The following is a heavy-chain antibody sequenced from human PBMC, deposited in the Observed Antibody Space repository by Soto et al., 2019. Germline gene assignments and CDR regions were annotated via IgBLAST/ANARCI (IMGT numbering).Heavy chain of an antibody. CDR1: GFPFSSYV. V-gene: IGHV3-23*01. D-gene: IGHD4-4*01. CDR3: AKDSNKYSSSLRGRYFDY. J-gene: IGHJ4*02. CDR2: ISGGGSNT. Sequence: EVQLLESGGGLVQRGGSLRLSCAASGFPFSSYVMAWVRQAPGKGLEWVSGISGGGSNTFYADSVKGRFTISRDNSKNTLLLQMNSMGAEDTAVYYCAKDSNKYSSSLRGRYFDYWGQGIGVPVS.